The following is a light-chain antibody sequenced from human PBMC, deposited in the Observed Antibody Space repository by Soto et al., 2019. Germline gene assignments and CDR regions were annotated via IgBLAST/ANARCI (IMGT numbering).Light chain of an antibody. CDR1: QSVSSN. J-gene: IGKJ1*01. CDR2: GAS. V-gene: IGKV3D-15*01. Sequence: EIVMTQSPATLSVSPGERANLSCRASQSVSSNLAWYQQKPGQAPRLIIYGASTRATGIPARFSGSGSGTEFTLTISSLQSEDFAVYYCQQYNNWPQTFGQGTKVEIK. CDR3: QQYNNWPQT.